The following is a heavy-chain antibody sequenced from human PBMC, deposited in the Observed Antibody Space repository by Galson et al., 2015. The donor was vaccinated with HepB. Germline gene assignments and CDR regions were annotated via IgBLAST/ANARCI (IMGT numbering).Heavy chain of an antibody. J-gene: IGHJ5*02. Sequence: SETLSLTCTVSGGSISTYYWSWIRQPPGKGLEWIGYVLYTGSTNYNPSLQSRVIISVDTSNNQFSLKLRSVTAADTAVYYCARGDSSSWYARGWFDPWGQGTLVTVSS. CDR3: ARGDSSSWYARGWFDP. V-gene: IGHV4-59*01. CDR2: VLYTGST. D-gene: IGHD6-13*01. CDR1: GGSISTYY.